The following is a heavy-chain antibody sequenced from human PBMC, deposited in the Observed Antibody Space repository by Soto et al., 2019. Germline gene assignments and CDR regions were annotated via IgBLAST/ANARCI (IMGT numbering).Heavy chain of an antibody. J-gene: IGHJ5*02. D-gene: IGHD3-22*01. Sequence: ASVKVSCKASGSTFTSSGITLVRQAPGYRIEWCGWISGYNGNTNYAQKLHGRGTMTTDTPTRTGYMELRSLRSDDTAVYYCARVRYYYDSSGYPGVDPLGQVTLVTVSS. CDR2: ISGYNGNT. CDR1: GSTFTSSG. CDR3: ARVRYYYDSSGYPGVDP. V-gene: IGHV1-18*04.